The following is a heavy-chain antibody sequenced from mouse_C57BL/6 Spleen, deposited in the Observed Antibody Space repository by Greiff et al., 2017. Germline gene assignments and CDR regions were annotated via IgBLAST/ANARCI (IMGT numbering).Heavy chain of an antibody. D-gene: IGHD2-5*01. CDR1: GYAFSSSW. J-gene: IGHJ3*01. V-gene: IGHV1-82*01. CDR2: IYPGDGDT. CDR3: ARGGSNYEEVY. Sequence: QVQLKQSGPELVKPGASVKISCKASGYAFSSSWMNWVKQRPGKGLEWIGRIYPGDGDTNYNGKFKGKATLTADKSSSTAYMQLSSLTSEDSAVYCCARGGSNYEEVYWGQGTLVTVSA.